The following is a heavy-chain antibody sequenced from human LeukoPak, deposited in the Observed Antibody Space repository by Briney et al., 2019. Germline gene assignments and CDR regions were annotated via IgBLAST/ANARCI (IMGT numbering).Heavy chain of an antibody. D-gene: IGHD6-13*01. Sequence: KTSETLSLTCTVSGGSISSYYWSWIRQPAGKGLEWIGRIYTSGSTNYNPSLKSRVTMSVDTSKNQFSLKLSSVTAADTAVYYCAKYSSSWNVLDYWGQGTLVTVSS. CDR2: IYTSGST. CDR1: GGSISSYY. CDR3: AKYSSSWNVLDY. V-gene: IGHV4-4*07. J-gene: IGHJ4*02.